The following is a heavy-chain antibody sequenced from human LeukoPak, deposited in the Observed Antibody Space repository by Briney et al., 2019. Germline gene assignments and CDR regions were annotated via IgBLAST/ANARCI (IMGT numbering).Heavy chain of an antibody. CDR1: GGSISSGDYY. Sequence: PSQTLSLTCTVSGGSISSGDYYWSWIRQPPGKGLEWIGYIYYSGSTYCNPSLKSRVTISVDTSKNQFSLKLSSVTAADTAVYYCARGEEGYCSGGSCYSNWFDPWGQGTLVTVSS. CDR2: IYYSGST. CDR3: ARGEEGYCSGGSCYSNWFDP. D-gene: IGHD2-15*01. V-gene: IGHV4-30-4*08. J-gene: IGHJ5*02.